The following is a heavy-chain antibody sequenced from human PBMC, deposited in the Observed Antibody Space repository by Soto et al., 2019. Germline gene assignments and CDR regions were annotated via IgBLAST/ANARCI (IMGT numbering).Heavy chain of an antibody. Sequence: SETLSLTCTVSGGSVSSGSYYWSWIRQPPGKGLEWIGYIYYSGSTNYNPSLKSRVTISVDTSKNQFSLKLSSVTAADTAVYYCATQILYCSGGNCQNWFDPWGQGTLVTVSS. CDR3: ATQILYCSGGNCQNWFDP. CDR2: IYYSGST. V-gene: IGHV4-61*01. CDR1: GGSVSSGSYY. D-gene: IGHD2-15*01. J-gene: IGHJ5*02.